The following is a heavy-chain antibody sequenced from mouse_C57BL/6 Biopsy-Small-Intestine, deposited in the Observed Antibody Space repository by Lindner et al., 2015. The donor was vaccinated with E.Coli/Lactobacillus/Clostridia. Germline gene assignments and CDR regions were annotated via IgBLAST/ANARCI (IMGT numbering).Heavy chain of an antibody. Sequence: VQLQESGGGLVKTGGSLKLSCAASGFTFSGYGMHWVRQAPEKGLEWVAYISSGSSTIYYADTVKGRFTISRDNAKNTLFLQMTSLRSEDTAMYYCARGSSGGMDYWGQGTSVTVSS. V-gene: IGHV5-17*01. CDR3: ARGSSGGMDY. CDR1: GFTFSGYG. J-gene: IGHJ4*01. D-gene: IGHD1-1*01. CDR2: ISSGSSTI.